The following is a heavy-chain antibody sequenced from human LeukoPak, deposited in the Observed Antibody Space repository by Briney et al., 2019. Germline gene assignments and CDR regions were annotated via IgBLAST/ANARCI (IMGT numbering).Heavy chain of an antibody. Sequence: SETLSLTCIVSGGSISSSSYYWGWIRQPPGKGLEWIGNIYYTGSTYYNPSLKSRVTISVETSKNQFSLKLTSVTAADTAVYYCARVGEKAFHLWPEIDYWGQGTLVTVSS. J-gene: IGHJ4*02. CDR3: ARVGEKAFHLWPEIDY. CDR1: GGSISSSSYY. V-gene: IGHV4-39*01. D-gene: IGHD5-24*01. CDR2: IYYTGST.